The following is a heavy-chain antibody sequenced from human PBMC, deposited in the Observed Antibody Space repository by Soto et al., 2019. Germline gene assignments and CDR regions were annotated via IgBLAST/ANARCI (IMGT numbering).Heavy chain of an antibody. J-gene: IGHJ4*02. V-gene: IGHV4-31*03. Sequence: QVQLQESGPGLVKPSQTLSLTCTVSGGSISSGGYYWSWIRQHPGKGLEWIGYIYHSGSTYYNPSLKSRVTRSVDPCKNLFSLKLSSVTAADTSVYYGARMTDYDFWSGHFDYWGQGTLVTVSS. CDR3: ARMTDYDFWSGHFDY. CDR1: GGSISSGGYY. D-gene: IGHD3-3*01. CDR2: IYHSGST.